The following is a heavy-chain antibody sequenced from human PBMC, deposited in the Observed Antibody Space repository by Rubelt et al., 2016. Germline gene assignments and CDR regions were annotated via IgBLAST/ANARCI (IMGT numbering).Heavy chain of an antibody. Sequence: QLQLQESGPGLVKPSETLSLICTVSGGSISSSSYYWGWIRQPPGKGLEWIGSIYYSGSTYYNPSLKSLVTISVDTSKNQFSLKLSSVTAADTVVYYCARDPGYSSGLPEYYFDYWGQGTLVTVSS. D-gene: IGHD6-19*01. CDR2: IYYSGST. CDR1: GGSISSSSYY. CDR3: ARDPGYSSGLPEYYFDY. J-gene: IGHJ4*02. V-gene: IGHV4-39*07.